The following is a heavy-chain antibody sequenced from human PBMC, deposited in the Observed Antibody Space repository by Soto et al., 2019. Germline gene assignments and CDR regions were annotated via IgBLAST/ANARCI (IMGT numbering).Heavy chain of an antibody. CDR3: VKASTYSSSQGWFDP. CDR1: GFSFDGYA. Sequence: SLRLSCSASGFSFDGYAMNGVRQPPGKGLEWVSGISWNSGNIDYADSVKGRFTISRDNAKNSLYLQMNSLRAEDTALYYCVKASTYSSSQGWFDPWGQGTMVTVSS. J-gene: IGHJ5*02. D-gene: IGHD6-6*01. V-gene: IGHV3-9*01. CDR2: ISWNSGNI.